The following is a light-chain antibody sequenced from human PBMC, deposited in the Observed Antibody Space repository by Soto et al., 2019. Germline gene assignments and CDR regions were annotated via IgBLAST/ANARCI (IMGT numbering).Light chain of an antibody. CDR3: QRYGTSLT. CDR2: DAS. J-gene: IGKJ4*01. V-gene: IGKV3-20*01. CDR1: QSVSSY. Sequence: EIVMTQSPATLSVSPGERATLSCRASQSVSSYLAWYQQKPGQAPRLLIYDASNRATGIPDRFSGSGSGTDFTLTITRLEPEDFAVYYCQRYGTSLTFGGGTKVDIK.